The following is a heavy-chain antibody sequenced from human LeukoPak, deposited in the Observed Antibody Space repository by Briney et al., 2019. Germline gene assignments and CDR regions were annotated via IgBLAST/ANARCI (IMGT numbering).Heavy chain of an antibody. Sequence: PGGSMSLSCAASGFTFSSYSMNWVRQAPGKGLEWVSSISSSSSYIYYADSVKGRFTISRDNAKNSLYLQMNSLRAEDTAVYYCARGVGAPGDYYYDDMDIWGAGTTVTVSS. D-gene: IGHD1-26*01. J-gene: IGHJ6*03. CDR2: ISSSSSYI. CDR1: GFTFSSYS. V-gene: IGHV3-21*01. CDR3: ARGVGAPGDYYYDDMDI.